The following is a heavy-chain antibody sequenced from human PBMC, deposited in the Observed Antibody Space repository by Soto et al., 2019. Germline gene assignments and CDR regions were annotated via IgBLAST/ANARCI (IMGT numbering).Heavy chain of an antibody. Sequence: ASVKVSCKASGYTFTSYAMHWVRQAPGQRLEWMGWINAGNGNTKYSQKFQGRVTITRDTSASTAYMELSSLRSEDTAVYYCAREGVTTHDFWSGPFFDYWGQGTLVTVSS. D-gene: IGHD3-3*01. CDR3: AREGVTTHDFWSGPFFDY. V-gene: IGHV1-3*01. J-gene: IGHJ4*02. CDR1: GYTFTSYA. CDR2: INAGNGNT.